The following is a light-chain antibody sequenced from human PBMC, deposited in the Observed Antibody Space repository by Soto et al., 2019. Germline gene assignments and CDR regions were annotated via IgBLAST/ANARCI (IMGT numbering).Light chain of an antibody. CDR3: QQSYSTPYT. CDR1: QSISSY. CDR2: AAS. Sequence: EIEITQTPYSLSASVGDRVTITCRASQSISSYLNWYQQKPGKAPNLLIYAASSLQSGVPSRFSGSGSGTDFTLTISSLQPEDFATYYCQQSYSTPYTFGQGPRWIS. V-gene: IGKV1-39*01. J-gene: IGKJ2*01.